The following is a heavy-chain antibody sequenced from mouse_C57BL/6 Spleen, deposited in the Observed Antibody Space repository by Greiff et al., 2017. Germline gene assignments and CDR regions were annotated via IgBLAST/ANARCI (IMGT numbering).Heavy chain of an antibody. CDR1: GYSFTDYN. V-gene: IGHV1-39*01. J-gene: IGHJ2*01. Sequence: VQLKESGPELVKPGASVKISCKASGYSFTDYNMNWVKQSNGKSLEWIGVINPNYGTTSYNQKFKGKATLTVDQSSSTAYMQLNSLTSEDSAVYYCARSYYYGSNYYFDYWGQGTTLTVSS. CDR3: ARSYYYGSNYYFDY. CDR2: INPNYGTT. D-gene: IGHD1-1*01.